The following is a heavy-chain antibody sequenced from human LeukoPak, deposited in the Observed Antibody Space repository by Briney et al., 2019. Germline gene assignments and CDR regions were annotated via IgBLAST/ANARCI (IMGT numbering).Heavy chain of an antibody. D-gene: IGHD2-15*01. CDR2: MNPNSGNT. V-gene: IGHV1-8*01. J-gene: IGHJ5*02. CDR1: GYTFTSYD. CDR3: ARALVVAATPGYWFDP. Sequence: ASVKVSCQASGYTFTSYDINWVRRATGQGLEWMGWMNPNSGNTGYAQKFQGRVTMTRNTSISTAYMELSSLRSEDTAVYYCARALVVAATPGYWFDPWGQGTLVTVYS.